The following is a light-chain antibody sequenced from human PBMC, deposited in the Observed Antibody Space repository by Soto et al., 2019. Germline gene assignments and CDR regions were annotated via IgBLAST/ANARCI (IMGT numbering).Light chain of an antibody. CDR1: QSVGSD. Sequence: EIMMTQSPVTLSVSPGERATLSCRASQSVGSDLAWYQQKPGQAPRLLIYGASTRATVIPVRFSGSGSGTEFTLTISSLQSEDFAVYYCQQYNNWPRTFGQGTKVEIK. CDR2: GAS. CDR3: QQYNNWPRT. V-gene: IGKV3-15*01. J-gene: IGKJ1*01.